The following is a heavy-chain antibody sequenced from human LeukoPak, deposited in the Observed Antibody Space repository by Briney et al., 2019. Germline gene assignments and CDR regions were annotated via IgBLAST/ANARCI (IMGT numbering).Heavy chain of an antibody. Sequence: SETLSLTCAVYGGSFSGYYRSWIRQPPGKGLEWIGEINHSGSTNYNPSLKSRVTISVDTSKNQFSLKLSSVTAADTAVYYCARGGSYYDILTGYYPPKNWFDPWGQGTLVTVSS. D-gene: IGHD3-9*01. CDR1: GGSFSGYY. V-gene: IGHV4-34*01. J-gene: IGHJ5*02. CDR2: INHSGST. CDR3: ARGGSYYDILTGYYPPKNWFDP.